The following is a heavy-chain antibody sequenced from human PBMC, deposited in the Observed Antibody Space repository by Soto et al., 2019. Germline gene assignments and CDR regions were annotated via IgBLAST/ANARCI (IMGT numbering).Heavy chain of an antibody. V-gene: IGHV1-18*04. CDR2: ISAYNGNT. CDR1: GYTFTRYG. D-gene: IGHD3-22*01. Sequence: QVQLVQSGAEVKKPGASVKVSCKASGYTFTRYGISWVRQAPGQGLEWMGWISAYNGNTNYAQKLQGRVTMTTDTSTSTAYMELRSLRSDDTAVYYCARDIGNSITMIVDAFDIWGQGTMLTVSS. J-gene: IGHJ3*02. CDR3: ARDIGNSITMIVDAFDI.